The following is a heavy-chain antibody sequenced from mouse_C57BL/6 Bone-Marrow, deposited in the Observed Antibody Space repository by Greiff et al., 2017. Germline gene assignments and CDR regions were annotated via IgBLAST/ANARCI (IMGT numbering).Heavy chain of an antibody. CDR2: INPGDGDT. V-gene: IGHV1-82*01. CDR3: ASKYYSNSYYAMDY. Sequence: VQLQQSGPELVKPGASVKISCKASGYAFSSSWMNWVKQRPGKGLEWIGRINPGDGDTNYNGKFKGKATLTADKSSSTAYMQLSSLTTEDSAVYFCASKYYSNSYYAMDYWGQGTSVTVSS. D-gene: IGHD2-5*01. CDR1: GYAFSSSW. J-gene: IGHJ4*01.